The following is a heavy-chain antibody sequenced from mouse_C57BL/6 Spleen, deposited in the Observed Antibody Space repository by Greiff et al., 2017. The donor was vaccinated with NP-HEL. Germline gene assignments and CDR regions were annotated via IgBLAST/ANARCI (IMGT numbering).Heavy chain of an antibody. CDR2: IRLKSDNYAT. CDR1: GFTFSNYW. V-gene: IGHV6-3*01. CDR3: TGEMFAY. J-gene: IGHJ3*01. Sequence: GGGLVQPGGSMKLSCVASGFTFSNYWMNWVRQSPEKGLEWVAQIRLKSDNYATHYAESVKGRFTISRDDSKSSVYLQMNNLRAEDTGIYYCTGEMFAYWGQGTLVTVSA.